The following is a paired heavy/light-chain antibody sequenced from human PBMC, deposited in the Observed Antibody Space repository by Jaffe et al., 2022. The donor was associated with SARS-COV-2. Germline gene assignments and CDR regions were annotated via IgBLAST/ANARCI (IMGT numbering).Heavy chain of an antibody. CDR2: IYSSGSA. CDR1: GGSISTYY. V-gene: IGHV4-4*07. CDR3: ARDRGYCNSGYCYLYSDY. J-gene: IGHJ4*02. D-gene: IGHD2-15*01. Sequence: QVQLQESGPGLVKPSETLSLTCTVSGGSISTYYWSWIRQPAGKGLEWIGRIYSSGSANYNPSLKSRVTMSVDTSKNLFSLKLNSVTAADTAVYYCARDRGYCNSGYCYLYSDYWGQGTLVTVSS.
Light chain of an antibody. CDR1: SFNIGNNY. Sequence: QSVLTQPPSVSAAPGQKVTISCSGSSFNIGNNYVSWYQQFPGTAPKLLIYDNDKRPSGIPDRFSGSKSGTSATLGITGLQTGDEADYYCGTWDSRLSGRVFGGGTKLTVL. CDR3: GTWDSRLSGRV. CDR2: DND. V-gene: IGLV1-51*01. J-gene: IGLJ3*02.